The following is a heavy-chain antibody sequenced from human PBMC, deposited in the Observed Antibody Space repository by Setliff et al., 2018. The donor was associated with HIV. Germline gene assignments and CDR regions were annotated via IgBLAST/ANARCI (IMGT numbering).Heavy chain of an antibody. CDR1: GLIFSSYE. CDR2: IGGHGSII. V-gene: IGHV3-48*03. Sequence: PGGSLRLSCAASGLIFSSYEMNWVRQAPGKGLEWISFIGGHGSIIHYADSVKGRFTISRDSSKNTLNLQMNSLRVEDTAVYYCAAVPWGHSSLIIDHWGQGTPVTVSS. CDR3: AAVPWGHSSLIIDH. D-gene: IGHD3-16*01. J-gene: IGHJ4*02.